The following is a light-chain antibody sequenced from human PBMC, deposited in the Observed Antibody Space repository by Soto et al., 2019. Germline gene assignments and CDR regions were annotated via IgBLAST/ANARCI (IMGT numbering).Light chain of an antibody. V-gene: IGLV1-40*01. J-gene: IGLJ2*01. CDR1: SSNIGAGYD. Sequence: QSVLTQPPSVSGAPGQRVIISCTGSSSNIGAGYDVKWYQQLPGTAPKLLIYGDTNRPSGVTDRFSGSKSGTSASLAITGLQTEDEADYYCQSYDSSLSVVVFGGGTKLTVL. CDR2: GDT. CDR3: QSYDSSLSVVV.